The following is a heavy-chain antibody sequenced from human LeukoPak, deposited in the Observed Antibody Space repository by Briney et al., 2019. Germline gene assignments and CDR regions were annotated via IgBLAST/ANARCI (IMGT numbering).Heavy chain of an antibody. J-gene: IGHJ4*02. D-gene: IGHD3-10*01. CDR2: IWYDGNNK. CDR1: GFTLNNYG. V-gene: IGHV3-33*01. Sequence: GRPLRLSCAASGFTLNNYGMHWVRQAPGKGLEWVTVIWYDGNNKYYVDSVKGRFTISRDNSKNTLYLQMNSLRAEDTAVYYCARESSLTGAYFDCWGQGTLVTVSS. CDR3: ARESSLTGAYFDC.